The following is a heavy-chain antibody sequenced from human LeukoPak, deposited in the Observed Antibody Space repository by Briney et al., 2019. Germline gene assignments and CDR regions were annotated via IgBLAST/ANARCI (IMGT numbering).Heavy chain of an antibody. V-gene: IGHV3-23*01. J-gene: IGHJ6*04. CDR2: VSYDITRT. CDR1: GFTYSSYA. CDR3: ARPGCGGNCYYRMDV. Sequence: GGSLRLSCAASGFTYSSYAMTWVRPAPGKGLEWISAVSYDITRTFYADSVKGRFTISRDNSRNTLFLQMNSLRADDTAVYYCARPGCGGNCYYRMDVWGKGTTVTVSS. D-gene: IGHD2-21*01.